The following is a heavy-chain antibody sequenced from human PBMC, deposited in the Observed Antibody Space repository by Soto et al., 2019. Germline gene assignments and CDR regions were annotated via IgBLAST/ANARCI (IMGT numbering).Heavy chain of an antibody. CDR2: VNGDGSST. J-gene: IGHJ3*01. CDR3: ARDNWNTV. V-gene: IGHV3-74*01. D-gene: IGHD1-20*01. CDR1: GFTFSNYW. Sequence: PWGSLRLSCAASGFTFSNYWMHWVRQVPGKGLVWVSRVNGDGSSTFYADSVKGRFTISRDNAENTVFLQMNSLRAEDTAVYYCARDNWNTVWGQGTMVTVSS.